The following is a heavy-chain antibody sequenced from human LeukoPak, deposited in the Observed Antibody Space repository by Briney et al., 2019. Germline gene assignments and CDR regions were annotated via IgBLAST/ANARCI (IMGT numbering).Heavy chain of an antibody. CDR2: ISYDGSNK. CDR3: AKDQGYEEAMTRGYFDY. V-gene: IGHV3-30*18. Sequence: PGGSLRLSCAASGFTFSSYGMHWVRQAPGKGLEWVADISYDGSNKYYADSVKGRFTIFRDNSKNTLYLQMNSLRAEDTAVYYCAKDQGYEEAMTRGYFDYWGQGTLVTVSS. CDR1: GFTFSSYG. D-gene: IGHD2-2*01. J-gene: IGHJ4*02.